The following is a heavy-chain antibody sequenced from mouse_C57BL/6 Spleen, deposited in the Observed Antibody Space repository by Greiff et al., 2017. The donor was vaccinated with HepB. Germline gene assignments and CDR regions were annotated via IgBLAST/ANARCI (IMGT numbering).Heavy chain of an antibody. Sequence: EVKLVESGGGLVQPGGSLKLSCAASGFTFSDYYMYWVRQTPEKRLEWVAYISNGGGSTYYPDTVKGRFTISRDNAKNTLYLQMSRLKSEDTAMYYCARQITGYWYFDVWGTGTTVTVSS. CDR3: ARQITGYWYFDV. D-gene: IGHD4-1*01. V-gene: IGHV5-12*01. CDR2: ISNGGGST. CDR1: GFTFSDYY. J-gene: IGHJ1*03.